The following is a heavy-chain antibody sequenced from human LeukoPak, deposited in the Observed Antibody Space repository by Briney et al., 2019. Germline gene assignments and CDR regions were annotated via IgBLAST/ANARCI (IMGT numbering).Heavy chain of an antibody. J-gene: IGHJ4*02. CDR3: ARLDSSGYYYFDY. CDR1: GGSFSGYY. V-gene: IGHV4-34*01. D-gene: IGHD3-22*01. Sequence: SETLSLTCAVYGGSFSGYYWSWIRQPPGEGLEWIGEINHSGSTNYNPSLKSRVTISVDTSKNQFSLKLSSVTAADTAVYYCARLDSSGYYYFDYWGQGTLVTVSS. CDR2: INHSGST.